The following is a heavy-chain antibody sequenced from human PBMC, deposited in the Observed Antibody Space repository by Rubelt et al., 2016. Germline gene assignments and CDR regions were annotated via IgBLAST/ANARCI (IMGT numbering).Heavy chain of an antibody. V-gene: IGHV4-34*01. Sequence: QVQLQQWGAGLLKPSETLSLTCAVYGGSFSIYYWSWIRQPPGKGLEWIGSLYYGGRTYYNPSLRSRVTISVDMSKNQFSLKLTSVTAADTAVYFCARHRIIRDMTLGGWFDPWGQGTLATVSS. J-gene: IGHJ5*02. CDR2: LYYGGRT. CDR3: ARHRIIRDMTLGGWFDP. D-gene: IGHD3-16*01. CDR1: GGSFSIYY.